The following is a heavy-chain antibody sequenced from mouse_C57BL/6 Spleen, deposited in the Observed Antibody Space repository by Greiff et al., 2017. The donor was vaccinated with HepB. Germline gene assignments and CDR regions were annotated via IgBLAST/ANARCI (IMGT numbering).Heavy chain of an antibody. Sequence: EVKLLESGGDLVKPGGSLKLSCAASGFTFSSYGMSWVRQTPDKRLEWVATISSGGSYTYYPDSVKGRFTISRDNAKNTLYLQMRSRKSEDTAMYYCARHTHFDYWGQGTTLTLSS. V-gene: IGHV5-6*01. CDR1: GFTFSSYG. CDR3: ARHTHFDY. J-gene: IGHJ2*01. CDR2: ISSGGSYT.